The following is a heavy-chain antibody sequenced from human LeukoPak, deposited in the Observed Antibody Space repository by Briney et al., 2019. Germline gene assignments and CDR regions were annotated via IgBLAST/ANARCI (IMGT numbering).Heavy chain of an antibody. D-gene: IGHD6-19*01. Sequence: ASVKVSCKASGYPFTGYYVHWVRQAPGQGLEWMGWINPNSGGTNFAQKFQGRVTMTRDTSIGTYYMELSRLTSDDTAVYYCARFSGWYLHYFDYWGQGTLVTVSS. CDR2: INPNSGGT. CDR1: GYPFTGYY. CDR3: ARFSGWYLHYFDY. V-gene: IGHV1-2*02. J-gene: IGHJ4*02.